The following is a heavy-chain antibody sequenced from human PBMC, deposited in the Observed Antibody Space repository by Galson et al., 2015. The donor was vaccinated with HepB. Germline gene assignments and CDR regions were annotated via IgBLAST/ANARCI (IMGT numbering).Heavy chain of an antibody. CDR3: ARARYSTSPPDN. V-gene: IGHV1-18*01. CDR1: GFSFSNYG. J-gene: IGHJ4*02. D-gene: IGHD6-6*01. CDR2: ISVYNGNT. Sequence: SVKVSCKASGFSFSNYGISWVRQAPGQGLEWMGWISVYNGNTNYAQKFQGRVTMTTDTYTSTAYMELRSLRYDDTAKYYCARARYSTSPPDNWGQGTLVTVSS.